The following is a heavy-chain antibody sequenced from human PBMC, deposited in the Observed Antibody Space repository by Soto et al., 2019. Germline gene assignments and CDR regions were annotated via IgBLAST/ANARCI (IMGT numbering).Heavy chain of an antibody. CDR3: AKDPYHGALSYITPYYFDS. CDR1: GFTFNNYA. J-gene: IGHJ4*02. D-gene: IGHD2-2*01. CDR2: ISGRGPRT. Sequence: EVQLLESGGGLVQPGGSLRLSCAASGFTFNNYAMSWVRQAPGKGLECVSVISGRGPRTSYADSVKGGFTVSRDNSKNTVYLHMKSLTAQDTTVYYCAKDPYHGALSYITPYYFDSWGQGTMITVSS. V-gene: IGHV3-23*01.